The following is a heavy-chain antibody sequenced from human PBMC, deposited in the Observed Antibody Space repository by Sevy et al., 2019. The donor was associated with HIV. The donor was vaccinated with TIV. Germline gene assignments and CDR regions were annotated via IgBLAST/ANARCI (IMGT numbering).Heavy chain of an antibody. D-gene: IGHD2-2*01. CDR2: ISSSSSYI. V-gene: IGHV3-21*01. CDR3: ARVGPTYQLLPFDY. J-gene: IGHJ4*02. Sequence: GGSLRLSCAASGFTFSSYSMNWVRQAPGKGLEWVSSISSSSSYIYYADSVKGRFTISRDNAKNSLYLQMNSLRAEDTAVYYCARVGPTYQLLPFDYWGQRTLVTVSS. CDR1: GFTFSSYS.